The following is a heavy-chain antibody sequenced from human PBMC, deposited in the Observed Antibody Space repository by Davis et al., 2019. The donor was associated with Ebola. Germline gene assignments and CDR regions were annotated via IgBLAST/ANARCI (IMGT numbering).Heavy chain of an antibody. CDR1: GFTFSSYG. D-gene: IGHD1-26*01. CDR2: ISYDGSNK. Sequence: PGGSLRLSCAASGFTFSSYGMHWVRQAPGKGLEWVAVISYDGSNKYYADSVKGRFTISRDNSKNTLYLQMNSLRAEDTAVYYCARSLDSGSLGGDAFDIWGQGTMVTVSS. J-gene: IGHJ3*02. V-gene: IGHV3-30*03. CDR3: ARSLDSGSLGGDAFDI.